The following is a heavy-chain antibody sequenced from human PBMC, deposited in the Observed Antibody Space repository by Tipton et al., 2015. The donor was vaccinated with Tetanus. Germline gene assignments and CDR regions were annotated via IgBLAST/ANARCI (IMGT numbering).Heavy chain of an antibody. J-gene: IGHJ5*02. CDR1: GGSINNYY. V-gene: IGHV4-59*01. CDR2: IYYTGDT. D-gene: IGHD3-3*01. CDR3: VRSHVYRLTLFGGAIPRSGRFDP. Sequence: TLSLTCTVSGGSINNYYWNWIRQSPGKGLEWLGNIYYTGDTDYNPSLRGRATISLDKAKNHFSLRLRSVTAADTALYYCVRSHVYRLTLFGGAIPRSGRFDPWGQGTLVTVSS.